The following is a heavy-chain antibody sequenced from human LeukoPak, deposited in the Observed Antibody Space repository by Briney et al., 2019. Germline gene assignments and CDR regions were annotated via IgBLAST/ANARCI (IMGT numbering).Heavy chain of an antibody. V-gene: IGHV1-2*02. D-gene: IGHD2-15*01. CDR1: GFTFTASY. CDR2: INLNSGGT. Sequence: GASVKVSCKASGFTFTASYMHWVRQAPGQGLEWMAWINLNSGGTNYAQKFQGRVTMTRDTSISTAYMELSNLRSDDTAVYYCVTSTGYFNTWGAFDIWGQGTMVTVSS. CDR3: VTSTGYFNTWGAFDI. J-gene: IGHJ3*02.